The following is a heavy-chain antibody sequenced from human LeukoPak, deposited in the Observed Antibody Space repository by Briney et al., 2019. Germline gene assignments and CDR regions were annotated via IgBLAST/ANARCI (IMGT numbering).Heavy chain of an antibody. CDR2: IIPIFGTA. V-gene: IGHV1-69*01. CDR1: GGTFSSYA. J-gene: IGHJ4*02. Sequence: SVKVSCKASGGTFSSYAISWVRQAPGQGLEWMGGIIPIFGTANYAQKFQGRVTITADESASTAYMELSSLRSEDTAVYYCARDLYYDSSGYLYYWGQGTLVTVSS. D-gene: IGHD3-22*01. CDR3: ARDLYYDSSGYLYY.